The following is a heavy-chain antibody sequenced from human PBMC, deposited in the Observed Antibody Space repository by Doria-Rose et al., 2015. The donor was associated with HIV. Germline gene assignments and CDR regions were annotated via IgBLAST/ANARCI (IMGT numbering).Heavy chain of an antibody. CDR3: ARIKSSRWYHKYYFDF. Sequence: QITLKESGPVLVKPTETLTLTCTVSGVSLSSPGMGVSWIRQPPGKALEWLANTFSDDARSYKTSLKSRLIISRGTSKSQVVLTMTDMDPVDTATYYCARIKSSRWYHKYYFDFWGQGTLVIVSA. CDR1: GVSLSSPGMG. D-gene: IGHD6-13*01. J-gene: IGHJ4*02. V-gene: IGHV2-26*01. CDR2: TFSDDAR.